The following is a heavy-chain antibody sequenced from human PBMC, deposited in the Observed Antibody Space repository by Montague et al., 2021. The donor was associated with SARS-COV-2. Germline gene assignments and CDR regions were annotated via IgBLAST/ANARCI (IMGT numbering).Heavy chain of an antibody. CDR2: INHSGST. CDR3: ARAIVDVTMMVVVMTGVEHYFDF. CDR1: GGSFSGYY. V-gene: IGHV4-34*01. D-gene: IGHD3-22*01. J-gene: IGHJ4*01. Sequence: SETLSLTCAVYGGSFSGYYWSWIRQPPGKGLEWIGDINHSGSTNYNTSLKSRVSISVDTSKNQFSLKLSSVTAADTAVYYCARAIVDVTMMVVVMTGVEHYFDFWGHGTLVTVSS.